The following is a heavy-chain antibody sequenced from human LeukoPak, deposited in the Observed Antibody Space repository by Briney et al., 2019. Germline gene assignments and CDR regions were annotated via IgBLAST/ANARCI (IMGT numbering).Heavy chain of an antibody. CDR1: GFTFSDYY. J-gene: IGHJ5*01. V-gene: IGHV3-11*06. CDR2: INTTSSYT. D-gene: IGHD1-1*01. Sequence: PGGSLRLSCAASGFTFSDYYMARIRQPPGKGLEWVSYINTTSSYTNYADSVKGRFTISRDNAKNSLYLQMNSLRAEDTAVYYCARDIRRRNWFDFWGQGTLVTVFS. CDR3: ARDIRRRNWFDF.